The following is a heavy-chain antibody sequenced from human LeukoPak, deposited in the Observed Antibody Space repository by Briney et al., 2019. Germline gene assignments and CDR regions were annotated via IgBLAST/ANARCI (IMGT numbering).Heavy chain of an antibody. CDR3: TIGLAGDWDAFDL. CDR2: IHADSGNT. Sequence: ASVKVSCKTSGYTFTRCAVHWLRQAPGQRLEWMGWIHADSGNTKYSQKLQGRVTITRDTSASTIYMELSSLRFGDTAVYFCTIGLAGDWDAFDLWGLGPMVPVSS. J-gene: IGHJ3*01. D-gene: IGHD6-19*01. CDR1: GYTFTRCA. V-gene: IGHV1-3*01.